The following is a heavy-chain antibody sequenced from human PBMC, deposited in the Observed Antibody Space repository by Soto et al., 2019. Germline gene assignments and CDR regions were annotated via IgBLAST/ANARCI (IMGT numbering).Heavy chain of an antibody. D-gene: IGHD1-26*01. CDR3: ARIVGAIQYNWFDP. V-gene: IGHV1-18*01. CDR2: INTYNGNT. Sequence: ASVKASCKTFGYTFTSYAICWPRQAPGQGLEWMGWINTYNGNTNYAQKLQGRVTMTTDTSTSTAYMELRSLRSDDTAVYYCARIVGAIQYNWFDPWGQGTLVTVSS. CDR1: GYTFTSYA. J-gene: IGHJ5*02.